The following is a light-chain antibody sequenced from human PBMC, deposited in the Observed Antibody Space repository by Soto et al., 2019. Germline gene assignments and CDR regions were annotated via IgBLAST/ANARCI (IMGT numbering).Light chain of an antibody. CDR2: GAS. Sequence: VLTQSPGTLSLSPGERATLSCRASQSISNNYLAWYQQKPGQAPRLVIYGASNRATGIPDRFSASGSGTDFTLTISRLEPEDFAVYYCQQYISPPLTFGQGTKVEIK. CDR3: QQYISPPLT. J-gene: IGKJ1*01. V-gene: IGKV3-20*01. CDR1: QSISNNY.